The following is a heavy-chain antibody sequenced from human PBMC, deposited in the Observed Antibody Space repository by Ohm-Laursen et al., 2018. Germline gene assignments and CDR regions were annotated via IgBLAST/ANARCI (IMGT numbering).Heavy chain of an antibody. CDR2: IYHSGST. V-gene: IGHV4-59*01. CDR1: GGSISSYY. D-gene: IGHD3-3*01. Sequence: SQTLSLTWTVSGGSISSYYWSWIRQPPGKGLEWIGYIYHSGSTNYSPSVKSRVTISVDMSKNQFSLKLSSVTAADTAVYYCARAEAHITIFGVGDYNYFDPWGQGTLVTVSS. CDR3: ARAEAHITIFGVGDYNYFDP. J-gene: IGHJ5*02.